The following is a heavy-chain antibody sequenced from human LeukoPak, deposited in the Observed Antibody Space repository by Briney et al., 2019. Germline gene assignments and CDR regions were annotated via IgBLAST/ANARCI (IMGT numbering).Heavy chain of an antibody. D-gene: IGHD1-26*01. J-gene: IGHJ4*02. CDR1: GYTFTSYY. Sequence: ASVKVSCKASGYTFTSYYVHWVRQAPGHGLEWVGIINPSADTTTYAQKFQGRVTMTRDTSTSTVYMNLSSLRSEDTAVYYCARGLGYSGSYSPFDYWGQGTLVTVSS. CDR2: INPSADTT. CDR3: ARGLGYSGSYSPFDY. V-gene: IGHV1-46*01.